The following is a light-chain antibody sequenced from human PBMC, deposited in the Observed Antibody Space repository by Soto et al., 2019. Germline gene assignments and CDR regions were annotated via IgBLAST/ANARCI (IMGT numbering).Light chain of an antibody. Sequence: VLTNSAATPSVSQGERATLSCRASQNIKTNLAWYQHKPGQAPRLLIYGAFTGATGVPARFSGSGSGTDFTLTISSLEPEDFAVYYCQQRSNWPITLGEGTRLEIK. CDR1: QNIKTN. CDR2: GAF. J-gene: IGKJ5*01. CDR3: QQRSNWPIT. V-gene: IGKV3-11*01.